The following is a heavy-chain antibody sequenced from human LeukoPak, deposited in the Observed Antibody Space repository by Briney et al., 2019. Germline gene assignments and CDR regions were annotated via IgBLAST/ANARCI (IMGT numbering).Heavy chain of an antibody. V-gene: IGHV1-2*02. Sequence: ASVKVSCKASGYTFTGYYIHWVRQAPGQGPEWMGWINPNSGGTKYAQNLQGRVTMTRDTSISTAYLELTRLRSDDTAVYYCARDLKGNLWSAWDDYYFDYWGQGTLVTVSS. J-gene: IGHJ4*02. CDR3: ARDLKGNLWSAWDDYYFDY. D-gene: IGHD3-3*01. CDR2: INPNSGGT. CDR1: GYTFTGYY.